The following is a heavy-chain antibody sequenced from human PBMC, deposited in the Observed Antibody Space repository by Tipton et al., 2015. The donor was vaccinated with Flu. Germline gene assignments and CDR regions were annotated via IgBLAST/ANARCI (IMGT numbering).Heavy chain of an antibody. V-gene: IGHV1-18*04. CDR3: ARVWPPPVWFGEFGGWFDP. D-gene: IGHD3-10*01. CDR2: ISAYNGNT. CDR1: GYTFTSYG. J-gene: IGHJ5*02. Sequence: QLVQSGAEVKKPGASVKVSCKASGYTFTSYGISWVRQAPGQGLEWMGWISAYNGNTNYAQKLQGRVTMTTDTSTSTAYMELRSLRSDDTAVYYCARVWPPPVWFGEFGGWFDPWGQGTLVTVSS.